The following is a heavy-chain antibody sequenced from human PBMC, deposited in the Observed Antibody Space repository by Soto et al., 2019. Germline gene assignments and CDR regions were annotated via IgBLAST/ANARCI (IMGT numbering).Heavy chain of an antibody. CDR2: IKQDGSEK. V-gene: IGHV3-7*01. CDR1: GFTFSSYW. CDR3: ARGPYRNTYNWFDS. J-gene: IGHJ5*02. Sequence: GGSLRLSCAASGFTFSSYWMSWVRQAPGKGLEWVANIKQDGSEKYYADSVKGRFTISRDNAKNSLYLQMNSLGVEDTAVYYCARGPYRNTYNWFDSWGQGTLVTVS. D-gene: IGHD5-12*01.